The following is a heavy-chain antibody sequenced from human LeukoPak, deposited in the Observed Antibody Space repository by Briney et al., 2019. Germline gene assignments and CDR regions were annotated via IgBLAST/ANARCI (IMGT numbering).Heavy chain of an antibody. D-gene: IGHD1-7*01. V-gene: IGHV4-4*09. J-gene: IGHJ4*02. CDR3: AVYQLELRTVVY. CDR1: GGSISSYY. CDR2: IYTSGST. Sequence: SSETLSLTCTVFGGSISSYYWSWIRQPPGKGLEWIGYIYTSGSTNYNPSLKSRVTISVDTSKNQFSLKLSSVTAADTAVYYCAVYQLELRTVVYWGQGTLVTVSS.